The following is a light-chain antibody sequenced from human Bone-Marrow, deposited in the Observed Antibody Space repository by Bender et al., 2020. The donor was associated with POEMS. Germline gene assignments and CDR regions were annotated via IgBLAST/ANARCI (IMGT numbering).Light chain of an antibody. CDR3: SAFAASNYF. Sequence: QSALTQPASVSGSPGQSITISCTGTSSDVGSYNLVSWYQQHPGKAPRLIIYEGDKWPSGVSNRFSASKSGNTASLTVSGLQAEDEAVYYCSAFAASNYFFGTGTKVTVL. CDR2: EGD. V-gene: IGLV2-14*02. CDR1: SSDVGSYNL. J-gene: IGLJ1*01.